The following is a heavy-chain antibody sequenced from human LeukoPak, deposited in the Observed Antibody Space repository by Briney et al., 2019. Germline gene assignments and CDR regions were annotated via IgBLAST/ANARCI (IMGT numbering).Heavy chain of an antibody. CDR3: ATHLNYYGSGSPEGPGY. Sequence: PSETLSLTCTVSGGSISSSSYYWGWIRQPPGKGLEWIGSIYYSGSTYYNPSLKSRATISVDTSKNQFSLKLSSVTAADTAVYYCATHLNYYGSGSPEGPGYWGQGTLVTVSS. CDR2: IYYSGST. J-gene: IGHJ4*02. CDR1: GGSISSSSYY. V-gene: IGHV4-39*01. D-gene: IGHD3-10*01.